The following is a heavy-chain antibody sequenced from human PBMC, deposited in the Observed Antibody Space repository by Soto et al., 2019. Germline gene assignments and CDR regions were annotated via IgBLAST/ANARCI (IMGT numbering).Heavy chain of an antibody. Sequence: SETLSLTCTVSGGSISSYYWSWIRQPPGKGLEWIGYIYYSGSTNYNPSLKSRVTISVDTSKNQFSLKLTSVTAADTAVYYCARSDNYDDAFDIWGQGTMVTVSS. CDR2: IYYSGST. J-gene: IGHJ3*02. V-gene: IGHV4-59*08. CDR1: GGSISSYY. D-gene: IGHD3-3*01. CDR3: ARSDNYDDAFDI.